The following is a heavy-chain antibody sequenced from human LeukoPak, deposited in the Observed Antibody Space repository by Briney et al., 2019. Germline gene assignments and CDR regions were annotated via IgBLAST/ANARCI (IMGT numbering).Heavy chain of an antibody. CDR2: ISGSSGYT. CDR1: GFTFSDYY. Sequence: GGSLRLSCEASGFTFSDYYMSWVRQAPGKGLEWVSYISGSSGYTKYADSVKGRFTISRDNAKNSLYLQVNSLRAEDTAVYYCARGTGTTAYFDYWGQGTAVSVS. CDR3: ARGTGTTAYFDY. V-gene: IGHV3-11*06. D-gene: IGHD1-1*01. J-gene: IGHJ4*02.